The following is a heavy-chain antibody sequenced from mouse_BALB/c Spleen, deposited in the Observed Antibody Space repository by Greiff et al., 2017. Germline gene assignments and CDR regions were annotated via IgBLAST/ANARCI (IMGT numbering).Heavy chain of an antibody. Sequence: LVKTGASVKISCKASGYSFTGYYMHWVKQSHGKSLEWIGYISCYNGATSYNQKFKGKATFTVDTSSSTAYMQLNSLTSEDSAVYYCATGGSRRAWFAYWGQGTLVTVSA. J-gene: IGHJ3*01. D-gene: IGHD1-1*01. CDR1: GYSFTGYY. CDR2: ISCYNGAT. CDR3: ATGGSRRAWFAY. V-gene: IGHV1S34*01.